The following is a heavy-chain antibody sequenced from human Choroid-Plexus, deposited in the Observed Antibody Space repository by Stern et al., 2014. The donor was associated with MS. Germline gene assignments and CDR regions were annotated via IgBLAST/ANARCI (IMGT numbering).Heavy chain of an antibody. Sequence: VHLVESGGGVDQPGRPLILSCAASGFTFSNFGMHWVRQAPGKGLEWVALISYDGSDKYYADSVKGRFTIFRDNSKNTLYMHMNSLRAEDTAVYYCAKDRQWSTYFFDYWGQGSLVTVSS. J-gene: IGHJ4*02. CDR2: ISYDGSDK. CDR3: AKDRQWSTYFFDY. CDR1: GFTFSNFG. V-gene: IGHV3-30*18. D-gene: IGHD2-15*01.